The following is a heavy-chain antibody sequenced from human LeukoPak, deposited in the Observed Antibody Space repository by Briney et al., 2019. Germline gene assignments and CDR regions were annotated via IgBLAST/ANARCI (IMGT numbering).Heavy chain of an antibody. CDR2: IYYSGST. J-gene: IGHJ4*02. D-gene: IGHD4/OR15-4a*01. V-gene: IGHV4-59*01. Sequence: SETLSLTCAVSGGSISSYYWSWIRQPPGKGLEWIGYIYYSGSTNYNPSLKSRVTISVDTSKNQFSLKLSSVTAADTAVYYCARRAGAYSHPYDYWGQGTLVTVSS. CDR3: ARRAGAYSHPYDY. CDR1: GGSISSYY.